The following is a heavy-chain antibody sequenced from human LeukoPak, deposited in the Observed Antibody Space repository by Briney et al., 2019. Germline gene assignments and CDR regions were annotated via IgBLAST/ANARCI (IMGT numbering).Heavy chain of an antibody. CDR2: IKSKTDGETT. Sequence: GGSLRLSCVDSGFTFTNAWMSWVRQAPGKGLEWIGRIKSKTDGETTNYAEPVRGRFTISRDDSKSPVYLQMNSLKIEDTAVYYCTTDLGTYYHGSQRLIPIDYWGQGTLVTVSS. V-gene: IGHV3-15*01. CDR1: GFTFTNAW. J-gene: IGHJ4*02. D-gene: IGHD3-10*01. CDR3: TTDLGTYYHGSQRLIPIDY.